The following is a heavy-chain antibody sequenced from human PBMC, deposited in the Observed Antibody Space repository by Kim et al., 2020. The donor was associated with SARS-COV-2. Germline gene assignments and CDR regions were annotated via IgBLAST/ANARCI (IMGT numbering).Heavy chain of an antibody. CDR3: ASITMIGAHFDP. V-gene: IGHV4-59*01. CDR2: IYYSGST. Sequence: SETLSLTCTVSGGSISSYYWSWIRQPPGKGLEWIGYIYYSGSTNYNPSLKSRVTISVDTSKNQFSLKLSSVTAADTAVYYCASITMIGAHFDPWGQGTLVTVSS. CDR1: GGSISSYY. D-gene: IGHD3-10*02. J-gene: IGHJ5*02.